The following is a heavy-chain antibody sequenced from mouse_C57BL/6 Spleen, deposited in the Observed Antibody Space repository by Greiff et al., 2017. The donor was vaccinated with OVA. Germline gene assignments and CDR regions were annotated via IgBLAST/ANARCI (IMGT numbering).Heavy chain of an antibody. Sequence: EVQLQQSGAELVRPGSSVKMSCKTSGYTFTSYGINWVKQRPGQGLEWIGYIYLGNGYTEYNEKFKGKATLTSDTSSSTAYMQLSSLTSEDSAIYFCARRDYDGWFAYWGQGTLVTVSA. CDR3: ARRDYDGWFAY. J-gene: IGHJ3*01. V-gene: IGHV1-58*01. CDR1: GYTFTSYG. CDR2: IYLGNGYT. D-gene: IGHD2-4*01.